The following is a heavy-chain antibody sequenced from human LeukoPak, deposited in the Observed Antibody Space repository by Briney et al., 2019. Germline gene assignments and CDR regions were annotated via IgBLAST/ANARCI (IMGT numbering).Heavy chain of an antibody. D-gene: IGHD6-13*01. CDR1: GGSISSYY. CDR3: AREGSSYYLHYYYYGMDV. CDR2: IYYSGST. V-gene: IGHV4-59*01. Sequence: PSETLSLTCTVSGGSISSYYWSWIRQPPGKGLEWIGYIYYSGSTNYNPSLKSRVTISVDTSKNQFSLKLSSVTAADTAVYYCAREGSSYYLHYYYYGMDVWGQGTTVTVSS. J-gene: IGHJ6*02.